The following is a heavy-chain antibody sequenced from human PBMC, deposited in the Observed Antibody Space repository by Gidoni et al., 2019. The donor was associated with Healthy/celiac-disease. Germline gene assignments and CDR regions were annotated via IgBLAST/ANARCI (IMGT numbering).Heavy chain of an antibody. D-gene: IGHD3-3*01. CDR3: ARATGYDFWSCYYPIEYYYYYYMDV. CDR2: ISSSSNDI. Sequence: VQLVESGGGLVKPGGALRHCGAASGFTFSSSSMHWFRQPPGKVLEWGSSISSSSNDIYYADSVKCRCTISRDNAKNSLYLQMNSLRAEDTAVYYCARATGYDFWSCYYPIEYYYYYYMDVWGKGTTVTVSS. CDR1: GFTFSSSS. V-gene: IGHV3-21*01. J-gene: IGHJ6*03.